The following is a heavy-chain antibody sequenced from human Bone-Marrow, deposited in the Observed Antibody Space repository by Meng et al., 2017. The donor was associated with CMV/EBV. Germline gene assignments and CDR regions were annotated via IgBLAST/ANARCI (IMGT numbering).Heavy chain of an antibody. Sequence: GGSLRLSCGASGFSFGDVYMTWIRRAPGRGLEWLSSISSSGGTIYSADSVKGRFTISRDNAHNSLYLKMTSLGAEDTAVYYCARDLPGTTGSNYWGQGTLVTVSS. CDR1: GFSFGDVY. V-gene: IGHV3-11*04. CDR3: ARDLPGTTGSNY. CDR2: ISSSGGTI. J-gene: IGHJ4*02. D-gene: IGHD1-1*01.